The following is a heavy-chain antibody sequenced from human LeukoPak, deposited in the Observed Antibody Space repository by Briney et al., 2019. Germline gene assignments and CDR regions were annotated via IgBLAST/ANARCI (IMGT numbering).Heavy chain of an antibody. CDR3: AKNRHSSSFYYFDY. Sequence: GGSLRLSCAASGFTFSSYGMHWVRQAPGKGLGWVTFIRYDGSNKYYADSVKGRFTVSRDNSKNTLYLQMNSLRAEDTAVYYCAKNRHSSSFYYFDYWGQGSLVTVSS. J-gene: IGHJ4*02. CDR2: IRYDGSNK. D-gene: IGHD6-13*01. CDR1: GFTFSSYG. V-gene: IGHV3-30*02.